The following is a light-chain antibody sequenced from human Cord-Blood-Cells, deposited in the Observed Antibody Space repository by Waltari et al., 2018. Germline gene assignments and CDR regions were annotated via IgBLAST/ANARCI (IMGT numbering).Light chain of an antibody. V-gene: IGKV1-39*01. CDR3: QQSYSTPLT. J-gene: IGKJ4*01. Sequence: DIQMTQSPSSLSASVGDRVTITCRASQSISSYLNWYQQKPGKAPKLLIYAASSLQSGVPSRFSGSGSGTDFTLTISSLQPEDFATYYCQQSYSTPLTFGGGTKVEXK. CDR2: AAS. CDR1: QSISSY.